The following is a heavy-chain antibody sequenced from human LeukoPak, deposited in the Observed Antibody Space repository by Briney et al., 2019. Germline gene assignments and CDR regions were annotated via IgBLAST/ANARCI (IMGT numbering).Heavy chain of an antibody. J-gene: IGHJ6*03. CDR2: IYHSGST. CDR1: GGSISSSNW. Sequence: SETLSLTCAVSGGSISSSNWWSWVRQPPGKGLEWIGEIYHSGSTNYNPSLKSRVTISVDKSKNQFSLKLSSVTAADTAVYYCARAGYSGYDFDYYYYYMDVWGKGTTVTASS. V-gene: IGHV4-4*02. CDR3: ARAGYSGYDFDYYYYYMDV. D-gene: IGHD5-12*01.